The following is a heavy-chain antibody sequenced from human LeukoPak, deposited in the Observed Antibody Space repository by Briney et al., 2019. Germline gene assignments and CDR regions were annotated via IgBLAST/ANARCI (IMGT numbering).Heavy chain of an antibody. V-gene: IGHV3-7*01. CDR1: GFTFNNYW. J-gene: IGHJ4*02. CDR2: IKEDGSEK. D-gene: IGHD3-22*01. CDR3: AKVQDYDSSGPVD. Sequence: GGSLRLSCASSGFTFNNYWMTWVRQAPGKGLEWVASIKEDGSEKYYVDSVKGRFTISRDNAKNSLYLQMNSLRAEDTAVYYCAKVQDYDSSGPVDWGRGTLVTVSS.